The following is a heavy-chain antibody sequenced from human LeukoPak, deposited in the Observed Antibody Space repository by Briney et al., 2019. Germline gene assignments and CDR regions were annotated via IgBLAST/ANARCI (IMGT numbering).Heavy chain of an antibody. CDR1: GFTFSSYA. D-gene: IGHD2-21*02. V-gene: IGHV3-23*01. Sequence: GRSLRLSCAASGFTFSSYAMTWVRQAPGKGLEWVSSISGGGDNTYYADSVKGRFTISRDISKNTLCLQMNSLRAEDTAVYFCAKGDGPFDYWGQGALVTVSS. CDR2: ISGGGDNT. J-gene: IGHJ4*02. CDR3: AKGDGPFDY.